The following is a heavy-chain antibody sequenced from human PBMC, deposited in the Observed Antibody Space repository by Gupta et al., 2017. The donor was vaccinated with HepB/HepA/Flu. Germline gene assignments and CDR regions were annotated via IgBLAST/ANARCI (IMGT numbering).Heavy chain of an antibody. CDR1: GFTFSSYE. V-gene: IGHV3-48*03. D-gene: IGHD3-22*01. CDR3: AGTYYYDSSGEL. Sequence: EVQLVESGGGLVQPGGSLRLSCAASGFTFSSYEMNWVRQAPGKGLEWVSYISSSGSTIYYADSVKGRFTISRDNAKNSLYLQMNSLRAEDTAVYYCAGTYYYDSSGELWGQGTLVTVSS. CDR2: ISSSGSTI. J-gene: IGHJ4*02.